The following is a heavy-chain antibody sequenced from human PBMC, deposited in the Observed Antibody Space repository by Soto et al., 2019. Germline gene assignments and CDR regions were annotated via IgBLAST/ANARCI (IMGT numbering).Heavy chain of an antibody. V-gene: IGHV3-23*01. D-gene: IGHD3-9*01. J-gene: IGHJ3*02. Sequence: EVQLLESGGDLVQPGGSLRLSCAASGFTFRRYAMTWVRQAPGTGLEWVSSITASGGTTYYADSVKGRFAISRDNSKNTLFLQMNRLRAEDTAVYYCAKNGRAVDIIIPTVDAFDIWGRGTMITVSS. CDR3: AKNGRAVDIIIPTVDAFDI. CDR1: GFTFRRYA. CDR2: ITASGGTT.